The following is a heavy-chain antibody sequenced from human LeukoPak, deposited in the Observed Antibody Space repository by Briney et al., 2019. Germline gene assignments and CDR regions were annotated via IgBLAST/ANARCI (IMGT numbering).Heavy chain of an antibody. J-gene: IGHJ4*02. CDR1: GFTFSSYA. V-gene: IGHV3-30*04. CDR3: ASLWFGELPDDY. Sequence: PGGSLRLTCAASGFTFSSYAMHWVRQAPGKGLEWVAVISYDGSNKYYADSVKGRFTISRDNSKNTLYLQMNSLRAEDTAVYYCASLWFGELPDDYWGQGTLVTVSS. CDR2: ISYDGSNK. D-gene: IGHD3-10*01.